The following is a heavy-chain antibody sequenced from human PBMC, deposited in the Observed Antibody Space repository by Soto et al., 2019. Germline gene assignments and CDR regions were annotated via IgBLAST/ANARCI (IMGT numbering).Heavy chain of an antibody. CDR3: ARGNLSFDFDS. Sequence: QIQLVESGGGVVQPGGSLRLSCSASGFSFGSFGMHWVRQAPGEGLEWVAFISRDGSNSFYGDSVKGRFTLSRDNSRNTVYLQMSNPRDEDTALYYCARGNLSFDFDSWGQGPLVIVSS. V-gene: IGHV3-30*03. J-gene: IGHJ4*02. CDR1: GFSFGSFG. CDR2: ISRDGSNS.